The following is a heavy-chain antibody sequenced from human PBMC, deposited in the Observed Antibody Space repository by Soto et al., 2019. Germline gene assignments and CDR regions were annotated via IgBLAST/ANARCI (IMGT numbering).Heavy chain of an antibody. CDR3: TRRGIAAAGTHDY. CDR1: GFTFSGSA. D-gene: IGHD6-13*01. V-gene: IGHV3-73*01. Sequence: GGSLRLSCAASGFTFSGSAMHWVRQDSGKGLEWVGRIRSKANSYATAYAASVKGRFTISRDDSKNTAYLQMNSLKTEDTAVYYCTRRGIAAAGTHDYWGQGTLVTVSS. J-gene: IGHJ4*02. CDR2: IRSKANSYAT.